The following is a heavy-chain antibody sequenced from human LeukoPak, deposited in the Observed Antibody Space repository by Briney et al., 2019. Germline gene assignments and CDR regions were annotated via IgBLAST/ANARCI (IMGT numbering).Heavy chain of an antibody. CDR3: AKGGIAVAGFDY. CDR2: IRYDGSNK. V-gene: IGHV3-30*02. Sequence: GGSLRLSCAASGFTFSSYWMTWVRQAPGKGLEWVAFIRYDGSNKYYADSVKGRFTISRDNSKNTLYLQMNSLRAEDTAVYYCAKGGIAVAGFDYWGQGTLVTVSS. D-gene: IGHD6-19*01. J-gene: IGHJ4*02. CDR1: GFTFSSYW.